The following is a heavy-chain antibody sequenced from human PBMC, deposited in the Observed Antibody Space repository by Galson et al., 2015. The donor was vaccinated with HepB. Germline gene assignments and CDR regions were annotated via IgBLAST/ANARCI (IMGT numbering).Heavy chain of an antibody. CDR1: GFTFDDYA. V-gene: IGHV3-9*01. CDR3: AKDWCSTSCRVDY. Sequence: SLRLSCAASGFTFDDYAMHWVRQAPGKGLEWVSGISWNSGSIGYADSVKGRFTISRDNAKNSLYLQMNSLRAEDTALYYCAKDWCSTSCRVDYWGQGTLVTVSS. CDR2: ISWNSGSI. D-gene: IGHD2-2*01. J-gene: IGHJ4*02.